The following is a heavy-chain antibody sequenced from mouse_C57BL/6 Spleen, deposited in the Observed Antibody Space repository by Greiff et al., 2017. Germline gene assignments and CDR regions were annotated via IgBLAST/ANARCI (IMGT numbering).Heavy chain of an antibody. V-gene: IGHV5-17*01. CDR1: GFTFSDYG. CDR3: AREGYYLAWFAY. D-gene: IGHD2-3*01. CDR2: ISSGSSTI. J-gene: IGHJ3*01. Sequence: EVMLVESGGGLVKPGGSLKLSCAASGFTFSDYGMHWGRQAPEKGLEWVAYISSGSSTIYYADTVKGRFTISRDNAKNTLFLQMTSLRSEDTAMYYCAREGYYLAWFAYWGQGTLVTVSA.